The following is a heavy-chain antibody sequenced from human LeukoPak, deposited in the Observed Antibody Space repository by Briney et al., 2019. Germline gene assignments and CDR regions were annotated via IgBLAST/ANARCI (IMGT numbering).Heavy chain of an antibody. D-gene: IGHD4-11*01. J-gene: IGHJ4*02. V-gene: IGHV3-48*01. CDR2: IRSSTSTI. CDR3: ARDLGPNDYSNIFDY. Sequence: PGGSLRLSCAASGFTFSSYSMNRVRQAPGKGLEWVSYIRSSTSTIYYADSVKGRFTISRDNAKNSLYLQMNSLRAEDTAVYYCARDLGPNDYSNIFDYWGQGTLVTVSS. CDR1: GFTFSSYS.